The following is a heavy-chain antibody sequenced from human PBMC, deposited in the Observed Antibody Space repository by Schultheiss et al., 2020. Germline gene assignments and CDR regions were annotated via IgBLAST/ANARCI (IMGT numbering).Heavy chain of an antibody. V-gene: IGHV3-48*02. Sequence: GGSLRLSCAASGFTFSSYSMNWVRQAPGKGLEWVSCITSSSTSKYYADSVKGRFTISRDKAKNRLYLQMNSLRDEDTAVYYCARDRYGDSTVGFDYWGRGTLVTVSS. CDR2: ITSSSTSK. CDR3: ARDRYGDSTVGFDY. J-gene: IGHJ4*02. D-gene: IGHD4-17*01. CDR1: GFTFSSYS.